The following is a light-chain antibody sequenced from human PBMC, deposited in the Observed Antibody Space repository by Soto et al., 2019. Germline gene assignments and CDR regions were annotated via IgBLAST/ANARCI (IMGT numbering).Light chain of an antibody. CDR1: SRDVGGYNI. CDR2: DLT. J-gene: IGLJ1*01. Sequence: QSALAQPASVSGSPGQSITISCTGTSRDVGGYNIVSWYQQHPGKAPKLMIYDLTYRASRVSYRFSGSKSGNTASLTISGLQAEDEADYYCSSFTSSSTYVFGTGTKLTVL. V-gene: IGLV2-14*01. CDR3: SSFTSSSTYV.